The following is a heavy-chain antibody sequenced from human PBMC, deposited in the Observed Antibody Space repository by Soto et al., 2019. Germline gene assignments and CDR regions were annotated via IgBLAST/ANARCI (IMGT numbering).Heavy chain of an antibody. D-gene: IGHD2-15*01. CDR1: GGSFSGYY. CDR3: ARTSCSGGSCYSVYAFDI. V-gene: IGHV4-34*01. J-gene: IGHJ3*02. Sequence: SETLSLTCAVYGGSFSGYYWSWIRQPPGKGLEWIGEINHSGSTNYNPSLKSRVTISVDTSKNQFSLKLSSVTAADTAVYYCARTSCSGGSCYSVYAFDIWGQGTMVTVSS. CDR2: INHSGST.